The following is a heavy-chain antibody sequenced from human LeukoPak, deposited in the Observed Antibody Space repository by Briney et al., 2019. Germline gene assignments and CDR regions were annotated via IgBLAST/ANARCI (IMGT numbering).Heavy chain of an antibody. J-gene: IGHJ4*02. V-gene: IGHV3-23*01. D-gene: IGHD6-13*01. CDR2: ISGSGGST. Sequence: GGSLRLSCAASGFTFSSYAMSWVRQAPGKGLEWVSAISGSGGSTYYADSVKGRFTISRDNSKNTLYLQVNSLRAEDTAVYYCAKEGIAAPDVIYFDSWGRGTLVTVSS. CDR1: GFTFSSYA. CDR3: AKEGIAAPDVIYFDS.